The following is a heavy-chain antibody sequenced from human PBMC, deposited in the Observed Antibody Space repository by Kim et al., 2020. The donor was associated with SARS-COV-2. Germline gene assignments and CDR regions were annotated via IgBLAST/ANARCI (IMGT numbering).Heavy chain of an antibody. CDR2: INGDGTYT. D-gene: IGHD3-10*01. CDR1: GFTFSRYW. J-gene: IGHJ3*02. Sequence: GGSLRLSCAASGFTFSRYWMHWVRQAPGKGLVWVSHINGDGTYTAYADSVKGRFTISRDSAKNTRYLQMNSLRDDDTAVFYCARGGFDEYNYASGSFAFDIWGQETLVAVSS. CDR3: ARGGFDEYNYASGSFAFDI. V-gene: IGHV3-74*01.